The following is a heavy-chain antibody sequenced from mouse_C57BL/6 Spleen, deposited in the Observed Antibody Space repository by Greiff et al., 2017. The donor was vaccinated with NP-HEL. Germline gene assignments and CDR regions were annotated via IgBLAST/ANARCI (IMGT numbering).Heavy chain of an antibody. V-gene: IGHV5-4*03. D-gene: IGHD2-2*01. Sequence: EVMLVESGGGLVKPGGSLKLSCAASGFTFSSYAMSWVRQTPEKRLEWVATISDGGSYTYYPDNVKGRFTISRDNAKNNLYLQMSQLKSEDTAMYYCARYGYDEGWFAYWGQGTLVTVSA. J-gene: IGHJ3*01. CDR3: ARYGYDEGWFAY. CDR1: GFTFSSYA. CDR2: ISDGGSYT.